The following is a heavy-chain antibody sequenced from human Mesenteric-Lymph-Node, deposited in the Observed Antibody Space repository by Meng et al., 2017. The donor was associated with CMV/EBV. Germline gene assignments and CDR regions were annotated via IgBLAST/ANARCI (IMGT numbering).Heavy chain of an antibody. D-gene: IGHD3-3*02. V-gene: IGHV3-15*01. Sequence: GESLKISCAASGFTFANAWMSWVRQAPGKGLEWVARIRNGGGTLEYAAPVRGRFSISRDDSYNTLYLQMNSLKTEDTAIYYCATDRPEVLAQIDYWGQGTLVTVSS. CDR1: GFTFANAW. J-gene: IGHJ4*02. CDR3: ATDRPEVLAQIDY. CDR2: IRNGGGTL.